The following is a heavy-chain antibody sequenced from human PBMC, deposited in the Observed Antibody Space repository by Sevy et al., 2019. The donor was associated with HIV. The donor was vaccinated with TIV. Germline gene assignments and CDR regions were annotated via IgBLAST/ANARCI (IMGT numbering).Heavy chain of an antibody. CDR2: ISYDEST. CDR1: GFTFSSYS. Sequence: GSLRLSCSASGFTFSSYSMHWVRQAPGKGLEYVSAISYDESTFYADSVKGRCTISRDNSKDTLYLQMNSLKTEDTAVYYCVRNGRHLYDYWGQGALVTVSS. J-gene: IGHJ4*02. V-gene: IGHV3-64D*06. CDR3: VRNGRHLYDY. D-gene: IGHD2-15*01.